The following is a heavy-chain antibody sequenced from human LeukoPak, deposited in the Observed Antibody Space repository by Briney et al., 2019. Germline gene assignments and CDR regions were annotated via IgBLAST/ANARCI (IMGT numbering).Heavy chain of an antibody. D-gene: IGHD1-26*01. CDR3: ARVVGGSYYEGLLDF. Sequence: GGSLRLACAASGFSFSSYTMGWVRQAPGKGPGWVSSMTTGRNYIYYADSVKGRFTISRDNAKNSLFLQMTSLRAEDPAMYYCARVVGGSYYEGLLDFWGQGTLVTVSS. V-gene: IGHV3-21*01. CDR1: GFSFSSYT. CDR2: MTTGRNYI. J-gene: IGHJ4*02.